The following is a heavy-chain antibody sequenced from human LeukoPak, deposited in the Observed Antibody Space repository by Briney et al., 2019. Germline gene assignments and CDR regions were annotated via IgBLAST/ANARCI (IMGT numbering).Heavy chain of an antibody. CDR3: AKDRNYYGSGSPPNFDY. D-gene: IGHD3-10*01. J-gene: IGHJ4*02. V-gene: IGHV3-30-3*01. CDR2: ISYDGSNK. CDR1: GFTFSSYA. Sequence: GGSLRLSCAASGFTFSSYAMHWVRQAPGKGLEWVAVISYDGSNKYYADSVKGRFTISRDNSKNTLYLQMNSLRAEDTAVYYCAKDRNYYGSGSPPNFDYWGQGTLVTVSS.